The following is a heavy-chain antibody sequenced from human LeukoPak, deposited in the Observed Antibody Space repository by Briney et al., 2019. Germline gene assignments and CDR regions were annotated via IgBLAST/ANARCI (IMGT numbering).Heavy chain of an antibody. CDR3: ARHVRYSYGADF. CDR1: GGSISSSSYY. J-gene: IGHJ4*02. Sequence: SETLSLTCTVSGGSISSSSYYWGWIRQAPGKGLEWIGSSHYSGSTYYNPSLKSRVTISTDSSRNQFSMKLISVTAADTAVYYCARHVRYSYGADFWGQGTLVTVSS. D-gene: IGHD5-18*01. CDR2: SHYSGST. V-gene: IGHV4-39*01.